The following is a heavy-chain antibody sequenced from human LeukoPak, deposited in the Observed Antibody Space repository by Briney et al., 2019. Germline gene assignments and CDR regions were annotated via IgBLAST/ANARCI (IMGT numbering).Heavy chain of an antibody. CDR1: GFTFDDYA. J-gene: IGHJ4*02. Sequence: GGSLRLSCAASGFTFDDYAMPWVRQAPGKGLEWVSGISWNSGSIGYADSVKGRFTISRDNAKNSLYLQMNSLRAEDTALYYCAKDVGSGDSSSYYYFDYWGQGTLVTVSS. CDR3: AKDVGSGDSSSYYYFDY. D-gene: IGHD6-13*01. V-gene: IGHV3-9*01. CDR2: ISWNSGSI.